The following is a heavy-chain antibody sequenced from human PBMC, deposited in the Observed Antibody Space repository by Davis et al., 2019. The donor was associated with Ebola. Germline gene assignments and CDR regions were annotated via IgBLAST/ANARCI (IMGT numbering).Heavy chain of an antibody. D-gene: IGHD3-10*01. J-gene: IGHJ6*02. V-gene: IGHV4-39*01. CDR1: GGSISSSSYY. Sequence: PSETLSLTCTVSGGSISSSSYYWGWIRQPPGKGLEWIGSIYYSGSTYYNPSLKSRVTISVDTSKNQFSLKLSSVTAADTAVYYCASYYGSGSPKDYYYYGMDVWGQGTTVTVSS. CDR3: ASYYGSGSPKDYYYYGMDV. CDR2: IYYSGST.